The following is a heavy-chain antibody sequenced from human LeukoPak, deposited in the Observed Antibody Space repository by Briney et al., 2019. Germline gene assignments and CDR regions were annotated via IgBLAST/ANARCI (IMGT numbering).Heavy chain of an antibody. D-gene: IGHD3-22*01. V-gene: IGHV1-18*04. Sequence: GASVKVSCKASGYTFTNYGISWVRQAPGQGLEWMGWISAYNGNTNYAQKFQGRVTMTTDTSTSTAYMELRSLRSDDTAVYYCARASSGYYLANDDYWGQGTLVTVSS. CDR2: ISAYNGNT. CDR3: ARASSGYYLANDDY. CDR1: GYTFTNYG. J-gene: IGHJ4*02.